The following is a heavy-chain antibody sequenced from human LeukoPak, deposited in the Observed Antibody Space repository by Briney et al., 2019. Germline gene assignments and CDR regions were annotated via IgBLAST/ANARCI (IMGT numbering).Heavy chain of an antibody. Sequence: PSETLSLTCTVSGGSISSSSYYWGWIRQPPGKGLECIGSIYYSGSTYYNPSLKSRVTISVDTSKNQFSLKLSSVTAADTAVYYCARQDGYSYGYWGQGTLVTVSS. J-gene: IGHJ4*02. D-gene: IGHD5-18*01. CDR3: ARQDGYSYGY. V-gene: IGHV4-39*01. CDR2: IYYSGST. CDR1: GGSISSSSYY.